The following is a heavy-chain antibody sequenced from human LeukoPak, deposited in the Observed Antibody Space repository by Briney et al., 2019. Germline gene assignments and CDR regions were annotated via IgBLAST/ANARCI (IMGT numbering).Heavy chain of an antibody. D-gene: IGHD3-16*01. Sequence: PSGGSLRLSCAASGFTFSNAWMNWVRQAPGKGLEWVASINHNGNVNYYVDSVKGRFTISRDNAKNSLYLQMSNLRAEDTAVYFCARGGGLDVWGQGATVTVSS. V-gene: IGHV3-7*03. CDR2: INHNGNVN. CDR1: GFTFSNAW. CDR3: ARGGGLDV. J-gene: IGHJ6*02.